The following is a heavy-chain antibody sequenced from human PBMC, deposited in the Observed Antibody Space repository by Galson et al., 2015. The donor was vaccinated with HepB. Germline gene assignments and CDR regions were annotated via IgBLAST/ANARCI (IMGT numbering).Heavy chain of an antibody. Sequence: SLRLSCAVPGFTFSSYAMRWVRQAPGKGLEWVSTISTTGDYTYYADSVKGRFTTSRDNSKNTLYLQLSSLRAEDTAVYYCAKDLLPNVLLWFGEFLFDFWGQGTLVTVSS. CDR1: GFTFSSYA. D-gene: IGHD3-10*01. CDR2: ISTTGDYT. V-gene: IGHV3-23*01. J-gene: IGHJ4*02. CDR3: AKDLLPNVLLWFGEFLFDF.